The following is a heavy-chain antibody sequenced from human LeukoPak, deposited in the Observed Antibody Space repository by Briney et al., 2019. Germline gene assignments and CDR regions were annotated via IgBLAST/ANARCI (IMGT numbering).Heavy chain of an antibody. V-gene: IGHV3-7*01. CDR3: ARDAGWGYYDL. CDR2: IDKHGNGK. J-gene: IGHJ4*02. CDR1: GFTFSMSW. D-gene: IGHD1-26*01. Sequence: GGSLTLSCVASGFTFSMSWVTWVRQAPGKGLEWVANIDKHGNGKYYVDSVKGRFAISRDYATNSVFLQMNSLRAEDTSVYYCARDAGWGYYDLWGQGAPVTVSS.